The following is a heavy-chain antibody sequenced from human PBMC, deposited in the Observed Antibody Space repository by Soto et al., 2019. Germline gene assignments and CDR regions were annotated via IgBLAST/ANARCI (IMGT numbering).Heavy chain of an antibody. CDR2: INPNSGGT. CDR3: ARDLGETSTYYYDSSGYSRDYYYYGMDV. CDR1: GYTFTGYY. V-gene: IGHV1-2*02. J-gene: IGHJ6*02. Sequence: ASVKVSCKASGYTFTGYYMHWVRQAPGQGLEWMGWINPNSGGTNYAQKFQGRVTMTRDTSISTAYMELSRLRSDDTAVYYCARDLGETSTYYYDSSGYSRDYYYYGMDVWGQGTTVTVSS. D-gene: IGHD3-22*01.